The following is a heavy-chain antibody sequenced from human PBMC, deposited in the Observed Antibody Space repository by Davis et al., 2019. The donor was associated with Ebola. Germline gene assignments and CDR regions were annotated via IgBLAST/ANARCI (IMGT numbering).Heavy chain of an antibody. V-gene: IGHV4-59*01. CDR3: ARDQRYFDL. CDR1: GGSISSYY. J-gene: IGHJ2*01. Sequence: SETLSLTCTVSGGSISSYYWSWIRQPPGKGLEWIGYIYYSGSTNYNPSLKSRVTISVDTSKNQFSLKLSSVTAADTAVYCCARDQRYFDLWGRGTLVTVSS. CDR2: IYYSGST.